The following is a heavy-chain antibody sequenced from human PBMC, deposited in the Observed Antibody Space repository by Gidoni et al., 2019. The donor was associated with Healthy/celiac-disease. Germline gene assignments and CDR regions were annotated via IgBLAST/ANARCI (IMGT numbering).Heavy chain of an antibody. V-gene: IGHV3-49*05. CDR3: TIVYGDYEAGADY. Sequence: EVQLVESGGGLVKPGRSLRLSCTASGFTFGDYAMSWFRQAPGKGLEWLGFIRSKAYGGTTEYAASVKGRFTISRDDSKSNAYLQMNSLKTEDTAVYYCTIVYGDYEAGADYWGQGTLVTVSS. J-gene: IGHJ4*02. CDR2: IRSKAYGGTT. CDR1: GFTFGDYA. D-gene: IGHD4-17*01.